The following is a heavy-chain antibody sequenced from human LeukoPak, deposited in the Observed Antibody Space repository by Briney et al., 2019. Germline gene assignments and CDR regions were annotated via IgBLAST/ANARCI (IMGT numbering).Heavy chain of an antibody. J-gene: IGHJ4*02. CDR3: AREDSSGRNDY. CDR1: GYTFTGYY. V-gene: IGHV1-2*02. Sequence: ASVKVSCKASGYTFTGYYMHWVRQAPGQGLEWMGWINPNSGGTNYAQKFQGRVTITRNTSISTAYMELSSLRSEDTAVYYCAREDSSGRNDYWGQGTLVTVSS. CDR2: INPNSGGT. D-gene: IGHD6-19*01.